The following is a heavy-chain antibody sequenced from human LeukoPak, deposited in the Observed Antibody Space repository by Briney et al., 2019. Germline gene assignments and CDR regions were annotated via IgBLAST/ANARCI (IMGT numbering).Heavy chain of an antibody. V-gene: IGHV3-66*01. Sequence: GGSLRLSCAASGFTVSSNYMSWVRQAPGKGLEWVSVIYSGGSTYYADSVKGRFTISRDNSKNTLYIQMNSLRAEDTAVYYCARLGSSSWYGDAFDIWGQGTMVTVSS. D-gene: IGHD6-13*01. CDR2: IYSGGST. CDR3: ARLGSSSWYGDAFDI. J-gene: IGHJ3*02. CDR1: GFTVSSNY.